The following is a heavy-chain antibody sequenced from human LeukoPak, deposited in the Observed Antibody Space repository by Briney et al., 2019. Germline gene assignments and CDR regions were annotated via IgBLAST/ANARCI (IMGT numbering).Heavy chain of an antibody. CDR2: IKQDGSEK. J-gene: IGHJ4*02. Sequence: GGSLRLSCAAPGFTFSSYWMSWVRQAPGKGLEWVANIKQDGSEKYYVDSVKGRFTISRDNAKNSLYLQMNSLRAEDTAVYYCARDNIYDSSGFDYWGQGTLVTVSS. CDR1: GFTFSSYW. D-gene: IGHD3-22*01. V-gene: IGHV3-7*01. CDR3: ARDNIYDSSGFDY.